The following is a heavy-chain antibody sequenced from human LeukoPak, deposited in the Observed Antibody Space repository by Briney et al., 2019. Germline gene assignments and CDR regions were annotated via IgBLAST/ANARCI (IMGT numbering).Heavy chain of an antibody. CDR1: GFTFSSYS. CDR3: ARGLSGYASSLGY. CDR2: ISSSSSYI. V-gene: IGHV3-21*01. D-gene: IGHD6-6*01. Sequence: GGSLRLSCAASGFTFSSYSMNWVRQAPGKGLEWVSSISSSSSYIYYADSVKGRFTISRDNAKNSLHLQMNSLRAEDTAVYYCARGLSGYASSLGYWGQGTLVTVSA. J-gene: IGHJ4*02.